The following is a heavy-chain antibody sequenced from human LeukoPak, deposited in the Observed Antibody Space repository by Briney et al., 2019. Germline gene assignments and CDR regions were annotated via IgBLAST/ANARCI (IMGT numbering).Heavy chain of an antibody. CDR1: GFTFTGYY. CDR3: AKGATYYDPLSGYPLPGYFYMDV. V-gene: IGHV1-2*02. J-gene: IGHJ6*03. CDR2: INPNSGDK. Sequence: ASVKVSCKASGFTFTGYYIHWVRLAPGHGLEWMGWINPNSGDKDFAQKFQGRVSMTRDTSISTAYMEVSRLRSDDTAVYYCAKGATYYDPLSGYPLPGYFYMDVWGKGTTVTVSS. D-gene: IGHD3-3*01.